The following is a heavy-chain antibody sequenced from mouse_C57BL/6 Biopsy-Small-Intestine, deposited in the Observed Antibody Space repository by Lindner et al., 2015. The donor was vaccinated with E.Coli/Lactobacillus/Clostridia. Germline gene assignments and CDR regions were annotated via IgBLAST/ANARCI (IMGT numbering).Heavy chain of an antibody. J-gene: IGHJ2*01. CDR2: VNPYYGST. CDR1: GYSFTGYN. Sequence: VQLQESGAELVKPGASVKISCKASGYSFTGYNMNWVKESHGKSLEWIGNVNPYYGSTNYNQKFKGKATLTSRPNPPVLVYMQLNGLTSEDSAVYYCARWQLGDYFDYWGQGTTLTVSS. D-gene: IGHD3-1*01. V-gene: IGHV1-39*01. CDR3: ARWQLGDYFDY.